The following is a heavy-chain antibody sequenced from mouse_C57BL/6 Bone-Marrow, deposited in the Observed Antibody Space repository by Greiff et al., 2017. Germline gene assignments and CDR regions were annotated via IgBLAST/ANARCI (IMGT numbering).Heavy chain of an antibody. V-gene: IGHV5-2*01. CDR1: EYDFPSHD. CDR2: INSDGGST. Sequence: EVQLVESGGGLVQPGESLKLSCESNEYDFPSHDMSWVRKTPEKRLELVAAINSDGGSTYYPDTMEGRFIISRDNTKKTRYLQMRSLRSEDTALDYYERHLGYYGPFAYWGQGTRVTVSA. D-gene: IGHD1-1*01. J-gene: IGHJ3*01. CDR3: ERHLGYYGPFAY.